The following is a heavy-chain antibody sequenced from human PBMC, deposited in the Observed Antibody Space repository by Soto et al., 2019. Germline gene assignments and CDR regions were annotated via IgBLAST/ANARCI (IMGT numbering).Heavy chain of an antibody. V-gene: IGHV3-9*01. CDR3: AKVSLYGDYYFDY. CDR1: GFTFDDYA. J-gene: IGHJ4*02. D-gene: IGHD4-17*01. CDR2: ISWNSGSI. Sequence: EVQLVESGGGLVQPGRSLRLSCAASGFTFDDYAMHWVRQAPGKGLEWVSGISWNSGSIGYADSVKGRFTISRDNAKNSLYLQMNSLRAEDTALYYCAKVSLYGDYYFDYWGQGTLVTVSS.